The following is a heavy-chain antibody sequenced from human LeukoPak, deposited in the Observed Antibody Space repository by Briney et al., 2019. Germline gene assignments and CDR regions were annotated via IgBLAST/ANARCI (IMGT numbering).Heavy chain of an antibody. CDR3: ANLGFLEWLQHPGDY. Sequence: GGSLRLSCAASGFTFSSYWMSWVRQAPGKGLEWVANIKQDGSEKYYVDSVKGRFTISRDNAKNSLYLQMNSLRAEDTAVYYCANLGFLEWLQHPGDYWGQGTLVTVSS. J-gene: IGHJ4*02. D-gene: IGHD3-3*01. CDR2: IKQDGSEK. V-gene: IGHV3-7*03. CDR1: GFTFSSYW.